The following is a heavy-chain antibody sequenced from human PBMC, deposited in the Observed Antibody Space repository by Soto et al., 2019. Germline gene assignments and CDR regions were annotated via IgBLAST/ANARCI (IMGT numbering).Heavy chain of an antibody. CDR1: GYTFTTYA. V-gene: IGHV1-3*01. CDR3: ARNLMDYDILTGYYMGYYFDY. D-gene: IGHD3-9*01. J-gene: IGHJ4*02. CDR2: INAGNGNT. Sequence: ASVKVSCKASGYTFTTYAMHWVRQAPGQRLEWMGWINAGNGNTKYSQKFQGRVTITRDTSASTAYMELSSLRSEDTAVYYCARNLMDYDILTGYYMGYYFDYWGQGTLVTVSS.